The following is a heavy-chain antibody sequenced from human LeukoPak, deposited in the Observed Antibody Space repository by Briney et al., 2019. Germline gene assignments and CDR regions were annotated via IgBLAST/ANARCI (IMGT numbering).Heavy chain of an antibody. CDR1: GFIFSSYD. V-gene: IGHV3-48*03. CDR2: TARTGKTV. D-gene: IGHD4-23*01. CDR3: ARIDIYYGVKWALAF. Sequence: PGGSLRLSCAASGFIFSSYDLTWVRRSPGKGREWVSNTARTGKTVYYADSVKGRFTVSRDNAKNSLYLQMNSLRVEDTAVYFCARIDIYYGVKWALAFWGRGTLVTVSS. J-gene: IGHJ4*02.